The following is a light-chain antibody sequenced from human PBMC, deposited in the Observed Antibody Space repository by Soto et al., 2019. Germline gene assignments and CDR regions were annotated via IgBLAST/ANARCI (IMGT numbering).Light chain of an antibody. CDR2: AAF. J-gene: IGKJ2*01. Sequence: DIQMTQSPSSLSASVGDRVTITCRASQSISNYLNWYQQKPGKAPRLLIYAAFSLQSGVPSRFSGGGSGTDFTLTISSLQPEDFATYYCQQSYSTLMYTFGQGTKLEIK. CDR1: QSISNY. CDR3: QQSYSTLMYT. V-gene: IGKV1-39*01.